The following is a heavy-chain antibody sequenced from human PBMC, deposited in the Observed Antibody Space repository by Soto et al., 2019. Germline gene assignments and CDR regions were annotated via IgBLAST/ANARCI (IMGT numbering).Heavy chain of an antibody. CDR3: ARADYDFWNLDV. CDR1: GYTFTSYA. CDR2: INAGNGNT. D-gene: IGHD3-3*01. V-gene: IGHV1-3*05. J-gene: IGHJ6*02. Sequence: QVQLVQSGAEEKKPGASVKVSCKASGYTFTSYAMHWVRQAPGQRLEWMGWINAGNGNTKYSQKFQGRVTITRDTSESTAYMELSSLRSEDTAVYYCARADYDFWNLDVWGQGTTVTVSS.